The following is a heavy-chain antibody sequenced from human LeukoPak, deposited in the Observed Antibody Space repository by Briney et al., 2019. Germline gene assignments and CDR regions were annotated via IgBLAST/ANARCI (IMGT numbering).Heavy chain of an antibody. CDR3: ARHGIQLWSDDAFDI. V-gene: IGHV5-51*01. J-gene: IGHJ3*02. D-gene: IGHD5-18*01. CDR1: GYRFTSYW. Sequence: GESLKISCKGSGYRFTSYWIGWVRQLPGKGLEWMGIIYPGDSDTRYRPSFQGQVTISADKSISTSYLQWSSLKASDTAMYYCARHGIQLWSDDAFDIWGQGTMVTVSS. CDR2: IYPGDSDT.